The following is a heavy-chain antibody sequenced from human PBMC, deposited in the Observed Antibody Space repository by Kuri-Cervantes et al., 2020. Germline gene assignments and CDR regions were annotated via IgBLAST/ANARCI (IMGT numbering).Heavy chain of an antibody. CDR2: ISYDGSNK. Sequence: GGSLRLSCAASGFTFSNYALHWVRQAPGKGLEWVAVISYDGSNKYYADFVEGRFTISRDNSKNTLYLQMNSLRAEDTAVYYCARGRQWLIDYWGQGTLVTVSS. CDR3: ARGRQWLIDY. V-gene: IGHV3-30*07. J-gene: IGHJ4*02. D-gene: IGHD6-19*01. CDR1: GFTFSNYA.